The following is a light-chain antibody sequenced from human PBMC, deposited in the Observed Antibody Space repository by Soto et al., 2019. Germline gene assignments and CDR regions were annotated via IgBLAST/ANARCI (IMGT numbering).Light chain of an antibody. CDR3: SSYTSSTTYV. Sequence: QSALAQPASVSGSPGQSITISCTGTGSDVGGYNYVSWHRQHPGKAPKLLIYEVSNRPSGVSNRFSGSKSGNTASLTISGLQAEDEAEYYCSSYTSSTTYVFGTGTKVTVL. J-gene: IGLJ1*01. V-gene: IGLV2-14*01. CDR2: EVS. CDR1: GSDVGGYNY.